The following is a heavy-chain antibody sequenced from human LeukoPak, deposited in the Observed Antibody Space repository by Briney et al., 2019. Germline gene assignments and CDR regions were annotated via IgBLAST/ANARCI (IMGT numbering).Heavy chain of an antibody. Sequence: ASVKVSCKASGYTFTSYGISWVRQAPGQGLEWVGWISAYNGNTNYAQKLQGRVTMTTDTSTSTAYMELRSLRSDDTAVYYCARTPRYCSGGSCYSILNYYYYYGMDVWGQGTTVTVSS. CDR3: ARTPRYCSGGSCYSILNYYYYYGMDV. J-gene: IGHJ6*02. D-gene: IGHD2-15*01. V-gene: IGHV1-18*01. CDR1: GYTFTSYG. CDR2: ISAYNGNT.